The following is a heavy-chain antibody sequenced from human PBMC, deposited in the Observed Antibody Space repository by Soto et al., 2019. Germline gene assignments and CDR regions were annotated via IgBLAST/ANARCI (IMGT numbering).Heavy chain of an antibody. CDR3: AKKYPGTRPFDY. CDR2: IGTNGDT. Sequence: GGSLRLSCAASGFTFGSYAMNWVRQAPGKGLEWVSAIGTNGDTYYADSVKGRFTISRDNSKTTLYLQVNSLRAEDTALYYCAKKYPGTRPFDYWGQGTLVTVSS. V-gene: IGHV3-23*01. J-gene: IGHJ4*02. D-gene: IGHD2-2*01. CDR1: GFTFGSYA.